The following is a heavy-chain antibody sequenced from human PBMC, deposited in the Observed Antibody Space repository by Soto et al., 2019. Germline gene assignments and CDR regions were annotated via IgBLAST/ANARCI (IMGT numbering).Heavy chain of an antibody. D-gene: IGHD1-20*01. J-gene: IGHJ4*02. CDR1: GYTFTSYG. CDR3: ARDLADNSIPPYFDY. CDR2: ISAYNGNT. V-gene: IGHV1-18*01. Sequence: GASVKVSCKASGYTFTSYGISWVRQAPGQGLEWMGWISAYNGNTNYAQKLQGRVTMTTDTSTSTAYMELRSLRSDDTAVYYCARDLADNSIPPYFDYWGQGTRVTVAS.